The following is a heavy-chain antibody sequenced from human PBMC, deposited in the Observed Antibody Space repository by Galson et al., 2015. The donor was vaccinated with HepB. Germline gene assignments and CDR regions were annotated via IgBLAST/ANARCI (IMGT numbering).Heavy chain of an antibody. J-gene: IGHJ6*02. D-gene: IGHD3-9*01. CDR2: MNPNSGNT. Sequence: SVKVSCKASGYTFTNYDINWLRQATGQGLEWMGWMNPNSGNTGYAQRFQGRVTMTWNTSISTAYMELSSLISEDTAVYYCARSLVSPPYYYYYYGVDVWGHGTTVTVSS. CDR1: GYTFTNYD. V-gene: IGHV1-8*01. CDR3: ARSLVSPPYYYYYYGVDV.